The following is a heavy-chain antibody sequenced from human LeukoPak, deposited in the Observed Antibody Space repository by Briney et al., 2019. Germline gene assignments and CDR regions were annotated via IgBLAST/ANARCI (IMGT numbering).Heavy chain of an antibody. V-gene: IGHV3-30*01. CDR1: GFTFSSYP. Sequence: GGSLRLSCAASGFTFSSYPMHWVRQAPGKGLECVAIISYDGSNKYYAGSAKGRFTISRDNSKNTLYLQMNSLRAEDTAVYYCARACGTMTSNWFDHWGQGTLVTVSS. CDR2: ISYDGSNK. D-gene: IGHD4-17*01. CDR3: ARACGTMTSNWFDH. J-gene: IGHJ5*02.